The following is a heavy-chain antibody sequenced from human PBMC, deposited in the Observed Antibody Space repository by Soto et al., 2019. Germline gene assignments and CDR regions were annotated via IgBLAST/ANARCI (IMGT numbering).Heavy chain of an antibody. J-gene: IGHJ6*03. CDR2: IHYSGST. V-gene: IGHV4-59*08. CDR1: GGSISTYY. Sequence: QVQLQESGPGLMKPSETLSLTCTVSGGSISTYYWSWIRQPPGKGLEWIGYIHYSGSTSYNPSLNSRVTISVDTSKNKFSLKLSSVTAADTAVYYCARQPSADYYYYYMDVWGKGTRVTVSS. CDR3: ARQPSADYYYYYMDV.